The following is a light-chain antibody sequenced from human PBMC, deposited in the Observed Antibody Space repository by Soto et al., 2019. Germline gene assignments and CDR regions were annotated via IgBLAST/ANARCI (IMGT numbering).Light chain of an antibody. J-gene: IGLJ3*02. CDR3: TSYSRYSVLV. Sequence: QSALAQPASVSGSPGQSITISCTGTSSDIGGYKYVSWYQQHPGKAPKLIIFEVSNRPSGVSDRFSGSNSGNTASLTISGLQAKDEADYYCTSYSRYSVLVFGGGTKVTVL. V-gene: IGLV2-14*01. CDR2: EVS. CDR1: SSDIGGYKY.